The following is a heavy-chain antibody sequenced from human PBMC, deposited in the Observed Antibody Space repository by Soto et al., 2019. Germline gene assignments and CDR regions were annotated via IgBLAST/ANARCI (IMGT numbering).Heavy chain of an antibody. CDR3: ARFYGLNAFDF. D-gene: IGHD4-17*01. CDR2: IYYSGST. CDR1: GGSISSYY. Sequence: QVQLQESGPGLVKPSETLSLTCTVSGGSISSYYWSWIRQPPGKGLEWIGYIYYSGSTNYNPSLKSRGPISVDTAKNLFSLKLSSVTAADTAVYYCARFYGLNAFDFWGQGTMVTVSS. V-gene: IGHV4-59*08. J-gene: IGHJ3*01.